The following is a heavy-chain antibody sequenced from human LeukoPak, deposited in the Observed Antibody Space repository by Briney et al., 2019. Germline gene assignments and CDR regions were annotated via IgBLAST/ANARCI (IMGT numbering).Heavy chain of an antibody. CDR2: ISYDGSNK. CDR3: ARAAGDYSFNYYYYYGMDV. CDR1: GFTFSSYA. V-gene: IGHV3-30-3*01. Sequence: GGSLRLSCAASGFTFSSYAMHWVRQAPGKGLEWVAVISYDGSNKYYADSVKGRFTISTDNSKNTLYLQMNSLRAEDTAVYYCARAAGDYSFNYYYYYGMDVWGQGTTVTVSS. J-gene: IGHJ6*02. D-gene: IGHD4-11*01.